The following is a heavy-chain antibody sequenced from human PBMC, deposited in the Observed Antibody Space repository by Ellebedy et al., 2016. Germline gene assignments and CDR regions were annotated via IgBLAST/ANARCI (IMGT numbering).Heavy chain of an antibody. CDR2: INSDGSTT. D-gene: IGHD6-19*01. J-gene: IGHJ4*02. V-gene: IGHV3-74*01. CDR1: GFTFSNYY. CDR3: ARDRGSGWNFFDD. Sequence: GGSLRLSXAASGFTFSNYYMHWVRQAPGKGLVWVSRINSDGSTTTYADSVKGRFTISRDNAKNTLYLQMISLRAEDTAVYYCARDRGSGWNFFDDWGQGALVTVSS.